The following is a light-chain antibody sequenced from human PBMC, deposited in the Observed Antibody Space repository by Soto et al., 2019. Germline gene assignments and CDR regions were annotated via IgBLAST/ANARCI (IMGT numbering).Light chain of an antibody. CDR2: GAS. CDR1: QSVSSNY. J-gene: IGKJ1*01. Sequence: ETVLTQSPGTLSLSPGERATLSCRASQSVSSNYLAWYQQKPGQAPSLLMYGASTRATGIPDRFSGSGSGTDVTLTISRLEPEDFAVYYCQQFGRTPPSWTFGQGTNVEIK. V-gene: IGKV3-20*01. CDR3: QQFGRTPPSWT.